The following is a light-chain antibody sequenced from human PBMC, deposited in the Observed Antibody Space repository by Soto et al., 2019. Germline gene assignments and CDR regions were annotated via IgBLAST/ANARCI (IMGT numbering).Light chain of an antibody. J-gene: IGKJ4*01. CDR3: IQALQTPFT. Sequence: DIVMTQSPLSLPVTPGEPASISCRSSQSLLHSNGYNYMDWYLQKPGQSPQLLIYLGSNRASGVPDRFSGCGSGTDFTLKISRVEAEDVVVYYCIQALQTPFTFGGWTQVEIK. CDR2: LGS. V-gene: IGKV2-28*01. CDR1: QSLLHSNGYNY.